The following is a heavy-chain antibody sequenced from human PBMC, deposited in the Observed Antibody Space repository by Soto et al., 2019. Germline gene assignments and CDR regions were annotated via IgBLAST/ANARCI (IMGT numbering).Heavy chain of an antibody. CDR2: ISGSGGST. Sequence: PGGSLRLSCAASGFTFSSYAMSCVRQAPGKGREWVSAISGSGGSTYYADSVKGRFTISRDNSKNTLYLQMNSLRAEDTAVYYCAKDFHSGTLGYFDYWGQGTLVTVSS. J-gene: IGHJ4*02. V-gene: IGHV3-23*01. D-gene: IGHD1-26*01. CDR1: GFTFSSYA. CDR3: AKDFHSGTLGYFDY.